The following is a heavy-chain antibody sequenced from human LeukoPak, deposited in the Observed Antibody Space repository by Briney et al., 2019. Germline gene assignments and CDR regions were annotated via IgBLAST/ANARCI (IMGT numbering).Heavy chain of an antibody. Sequence: GGSLRLSCAASGFTFSDYYMSWLRQAPGQGLEWVSYISSSGSTIYYADSVKGRFTISRDNAKNSLYLQMSSLRAEDTAVYYCARDLWGYEDYYYYYYMDVWGKGTTVTVSS. CDR2: ISSSGSTI. V-gene: IGHV3-11*01. CDR1: GFTFSDYY. D-gene: IGHD4/OR15-4a*01. J-gene: IGHJ6*03. CDR3: ARDLWGYEDYYYYYYMDV.